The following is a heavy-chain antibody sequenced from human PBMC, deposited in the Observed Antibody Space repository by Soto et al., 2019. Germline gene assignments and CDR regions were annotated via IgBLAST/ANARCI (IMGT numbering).Heavy chain of an antibody. CDR3: ARSPLGSSSGITIFGVVTNPEYNWFDP. CDR1: GGTFSSYA. D-gene: IGHD3-3*01. Sequence: GASVKVSCKASGGTFSSYAISWVRQAPAQGLEWMGGIIPIFGTANYAQKFQGRVTITADESTSTAYMELSSLRSEDTAVYYCARSPLGSSSGITIFGVVTNPEYNWFDPWGQGTLVTVSS. CDR2: IIPIFGTA. V-gene: IGHV1-69*13. J-gene: IGHJ5*02.